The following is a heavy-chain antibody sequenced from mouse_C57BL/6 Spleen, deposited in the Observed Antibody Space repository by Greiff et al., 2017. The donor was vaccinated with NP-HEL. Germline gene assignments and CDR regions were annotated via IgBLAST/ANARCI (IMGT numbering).Heavy chain of an antibody. CDR3: ASPALYYFDY. CDR1: GYAFSSSW. CDR2: IYPGDGDT. Sequence: QVQLKQSGPELVKPGASVKISCKASGYAFSSSWMNWVKQRPGKGLEWIGRIYPGDGDTNYNGKFKGKATLTADKSSSTAYMQLSSLTSEDSAVYCCASPALYYFDYWGQGTTLTVSS. V-gene: IGHV1-82*01. J-gene: IGHJ2*01. D-gene: IGHD6-2*01.